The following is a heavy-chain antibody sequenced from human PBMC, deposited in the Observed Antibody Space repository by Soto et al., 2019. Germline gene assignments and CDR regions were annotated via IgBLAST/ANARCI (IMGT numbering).Heavy chain of an antibody. CDR2: INHSENT. J-gene: IGHJ6*03. CDR1: GGSFSGYY. CDR3: ARGEGGHYGSAYSSYMDV. V-gene: IGHV4-34*01. Sequence: ETLSLTCAVYGGSFSGYYWTWIRPPPGKGLEWIGEINHSENTNYNPSLKSRVAMSVDTSKNQFSLKLSSVTAADTAVYYCARGEGGHYGSAYSSYMDVWGEGTTVTVSS. D-gene: IGHD3-10*01.